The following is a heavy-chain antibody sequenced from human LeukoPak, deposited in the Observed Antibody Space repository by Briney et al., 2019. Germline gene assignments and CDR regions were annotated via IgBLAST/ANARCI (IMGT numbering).Heavy chain of an antibody. V-gene: IGHV3-23*01. J-gene: IGHJ1*01. CDR2: ISGSGGST. D-gene: IGHD6-13*01. Sequence: GGSLRLSCAASGFTVSSNYMSWVRQAPGKGLEWVSAISGSGGSTYYADSVKGRFTISRDNSKNTLYLQMNSLRAEDTAVYYCAKAYSSSWYAYFQHWGQGTLVTVSS. CDR3: AKAYSSSWYAYFQH. CDR1: GFTVSSNY.